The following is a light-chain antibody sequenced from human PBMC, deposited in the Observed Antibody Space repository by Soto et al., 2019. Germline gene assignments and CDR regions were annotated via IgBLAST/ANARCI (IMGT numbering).Light chain of an antibody. CDR2: ENN. V-gene: IGLV1-47*01. J-gene: IGLJ2*01. CDR1: SSNIASYS. CDR3: AAWDYSLTIL. Sequence: QSALTQPPSASGTPGQTVTISCSGSSSNIASYSVYWYQQLPGTAPKLLIYENNQRPSGVPDRFSGSKSDTSASLAIAGLRSGDEADYYCAAWDYSLTILFGGGTKVTVL.